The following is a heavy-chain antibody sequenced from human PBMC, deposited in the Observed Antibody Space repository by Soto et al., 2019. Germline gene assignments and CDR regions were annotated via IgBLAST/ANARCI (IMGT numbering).Heavy chain of an antibody. CDR1: GGSIISDGYS. J-gene: IGHJ3*02. CDR2: IYEGGNT. Sequence: SETLSLTCAVSGGSIISDGYSWSWIRQPPGKGLQWIGHIYEGGNTYYTPSLESRVAISTDKSKNQFSLRLSSVTAADTAVYYCVRRSPEDAFDIWGQGTMVTVS. V-gene: IGHV4-30-2*01. CDR3: VRRSPEDAFDI.